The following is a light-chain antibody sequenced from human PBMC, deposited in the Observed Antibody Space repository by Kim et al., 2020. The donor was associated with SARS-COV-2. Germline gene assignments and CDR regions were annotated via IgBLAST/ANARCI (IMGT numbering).Light chain of an antibody. J-gene: IGLJ2*01. Sequence: VALGQTVRITCQGDSLRSYYASWYQQKPGQAPVLVIYGKNNRPSGIPDRFSGSSSGNTASLTITGAQAEDEADYYCNSRDSSGNVVFGGGTKLTVL. CDR3: NSRDSSGNVV. V-gene: IGLV3-19*01. CDR1: SLRSYY. CDR2: GKN.